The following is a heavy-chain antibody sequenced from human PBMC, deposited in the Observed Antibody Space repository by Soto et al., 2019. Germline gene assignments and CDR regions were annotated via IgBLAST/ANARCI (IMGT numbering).Heavy chain of an antibody. Sequence: EVQLLESGGGLVQPGGSLRLSCAASGFTFSSYAMSWVRQAPGKGLEWVSSISGSGGSTYYADSVKGRFTISRDNSKNTRYLQMNSLRAEDTAVYYCAKDARYSGYDFNWFDPWGQGTLVTVSS. CDR2: ISGSGGST. V-gene: IGHV3-23*01. J-gene: IGHJ5*02. CDR1: GFTFSSYA. CDR3: AKDARYSGYDFNWFDP. D-gene: IGHD5-12*01.